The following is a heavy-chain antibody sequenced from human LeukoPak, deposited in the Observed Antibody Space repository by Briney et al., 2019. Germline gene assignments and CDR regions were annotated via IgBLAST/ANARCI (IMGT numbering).Heavy chain of an antibody. CDR3: ARGGVAQVGATYRSEFDY. CDR2: INHSGST. D-gene: IGHD1-26*01. V-gene: IGHV4-34*01. J-gene: IGHJ4*02. CDR1: GGSFSGYY. Sequence: SETLSLNCAVYGGSFSGYYWSWIRQPPGEGLEWIGEINHSGSTNYNPSLKSRVTISVDTSKNQFSLKLSSVTAADTAVYYCARGGVAQVGATYRSEFDYWGQGTLVTVSS.